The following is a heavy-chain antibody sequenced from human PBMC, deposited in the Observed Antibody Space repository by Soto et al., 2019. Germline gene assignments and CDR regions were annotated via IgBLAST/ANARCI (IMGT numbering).Heavy chain of an antibody. CDR1: GFTFSSYA. Sequence: AGGSLRLSCSASGFTFSSYAMSWVRQAPGKGLEWVSAISGSGGSTYYADSVKGRFTISRDNSKNTLYLQMNSLRAEDTAVYYCAKDLVFGYYYYGMDVWGQGTTVTVSS. D-gene: IGHD3-22*01. CDR3: AKDLVFGYYYYGMDV. V-gene: IGHV3-23*01. CDR2: ISGSGGST. J-gene: IGHJ6*02.